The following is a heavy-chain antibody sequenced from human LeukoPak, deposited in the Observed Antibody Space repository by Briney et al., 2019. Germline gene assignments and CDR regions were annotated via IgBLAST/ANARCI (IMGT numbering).Heavy chain of an antibody. CDR3: ARVVRQLVYYFDY. J-gene: IGHJ4*02. Sequence: SETLSLTCAVYGGSFNGYYWSWIRQPPGKGLEWIGEINHSGSTNYNPSLKSRVTISVDTSKNQFSLKLSSVTAADTAVYYCARVVRQLVYYFDYWGQGTLVTVSS. CDR1: GGSFNGYY. V-gene: IGHV4-34*01. CDR2: INHSGST. D-gene: IGHD6-13*01.